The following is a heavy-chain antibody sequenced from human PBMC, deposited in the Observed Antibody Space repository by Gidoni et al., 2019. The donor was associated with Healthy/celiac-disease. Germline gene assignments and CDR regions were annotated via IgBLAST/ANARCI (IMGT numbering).Heavy chain of an antibody. CDR1: GGSFSGYY. V-gene: IGHV4-34*01. CDR2: INHSGST. CDR3: ARGYRGYGDPFDY. D-gene: IGHD5-12*01. Sequence: QVQLQQWGAGLLKPSETLSLTCAVYGGSFSGYYWSWIRQPPGKGLEWIGEINHSGSTNYNPSLKSRVTISVDTSKNQFSLKLSSVTAADTAVYYCARGYRGYGDPFDYWGQGTLVTVSS. J-gene: IGHJ4*02.